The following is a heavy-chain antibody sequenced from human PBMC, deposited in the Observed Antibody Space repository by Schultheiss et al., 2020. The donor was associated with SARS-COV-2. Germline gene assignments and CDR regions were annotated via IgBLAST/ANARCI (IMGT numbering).Heavy chain of an antibody. V-gene: IGHV3-74*01. Sequence: GGSLRLSCAASGFTFSSYVMRWVRQAPGKGLVWVSRINSDGSSTSYADSVKGRFTISRDNSKNTLYLQMNSLRAEDTAIYYCAKRNYYYYHMDVWGKGTTVTVSS. CDR1: GFTFSSYV. CDR3: AKRNYYYYHMDV. J-gene: IGHJ6*03. CDR2: INSDGSST.